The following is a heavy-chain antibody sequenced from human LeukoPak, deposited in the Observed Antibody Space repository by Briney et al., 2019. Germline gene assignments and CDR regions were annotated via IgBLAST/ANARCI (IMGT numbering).Heavy chain of an antibody. Sequence: GRSLRLSCAASGFTFSHYGMHWVRQAPGKGLEWVAVIWSDGTNKYYADSVKGRVSISRDDSQKRVFLQMNSLRAEDTAVYYCARDAQRGFDYSNSLQYWGQGALVTVSS. CDR2: IWSDGTNK. J-gene: IGHJ4*02. D-gene: IGHD4-11*01. V-gene: IGHV3-33*01. CDR3: ARDAQRGFDYSNSLQY. CDR1: GFTFSHYG.